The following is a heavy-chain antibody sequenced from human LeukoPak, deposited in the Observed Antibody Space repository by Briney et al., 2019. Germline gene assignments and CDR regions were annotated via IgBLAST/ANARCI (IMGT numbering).Heavy chain of an antibody. V-gene: IGHV3-30*03. D-gene: IGHD2-15*01. CDR3: ARAGFYCSGGSCYSACDY. CDR2: ISYDGSNK. J-gene: IGHJ4*02. Sequence: PGGSLRLSCAASGFTFSSYGMYWVRQAPGKGLEWVAVISYDGSNKYYADSVKGRFTISRDNSKNTLYLQMNSLRAEDTAVYYCARAGFYCSGGSCYSACDYWGQGTLVTVSS. CDR1: GFTFSSYG.